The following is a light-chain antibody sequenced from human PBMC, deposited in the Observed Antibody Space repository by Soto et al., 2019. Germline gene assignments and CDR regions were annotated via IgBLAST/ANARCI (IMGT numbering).Light chain of an antibody. CDR1: QSISNW. CDR3: QQYSSYYT. J-gene: IGKJ2*01. Sequence: DIQMTQSPSTLSVSVGDRVTITCRASQSISNWLAWYQQKPGKAPKLLIYDASNLESGVSSRFSGSGFGTEFTLTISSLQPDVFATYHCQQYSSYYTFGQGTQLEIK. V-gene: IGKV1-5*01. CDR2: DAS.